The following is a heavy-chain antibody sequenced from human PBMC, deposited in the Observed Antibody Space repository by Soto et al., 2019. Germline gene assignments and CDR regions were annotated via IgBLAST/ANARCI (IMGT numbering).Heavy chain of an antibody. J-gene: IGHJ6*02. V-gene: IGHV3-33*01. CDR3: ARDHSSGWPHVYYYYGMDV. CDR2: IWYDGSNK. D-gene: IGHD6-19*01. Sequence: PGGSLRLSCAASGFTFSSYGMHWVRQAPGKGLEWVAVIWYDGSNKYYADSVKGRFTISRDSSKNTLYLQMNSLRAEDTAVYYCARDHSSGWPHVYYYYGMDVWGQGTTVTAP. CDR1: GFTFSSYG.